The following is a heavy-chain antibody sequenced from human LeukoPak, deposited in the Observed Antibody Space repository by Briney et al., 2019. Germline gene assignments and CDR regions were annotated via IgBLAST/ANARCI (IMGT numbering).Heavy chain of an antibody. CDR3: ARSRSGWPVDY. D-gene: IGHD6-19*01. V-gene: IGHV5-51*01. CDR2: IYPGDSDT. Sequence: GASLQISCQGSGYNFTSYWIAWVRQLPGKGLEWMGIIYPGDSDTRYSPSFQGQVTISADKSISTAYLQWGSLKASDTAMYYCARSRSGWPVDYWGQGTLVTVSS. CDR1: GYNFTSYW. J-gene: IGHJ4*02.